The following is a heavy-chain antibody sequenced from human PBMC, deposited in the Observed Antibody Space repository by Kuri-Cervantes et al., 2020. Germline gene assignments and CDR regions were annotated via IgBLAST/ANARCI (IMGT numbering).Heavy chain of an antibody. CDR1: GYTFTGYY. CDR2: INPNSGGT. CDR3: GGNGPAYYYYGMDV. V-gene: IGHV1-2*02. J-gene: IGHJ6*02. Sequence: ASVKVSCKASGYTFTGYYMHWVRQAPGQGLEWMGWINPNSGGTNYAQKFQGRVTMTRDTSISTAYMELSRLRSDDTAVYYCGGNGPAYYYYGMDVWGQGTTVTVSS. D-gene: IGHD4-23*01.